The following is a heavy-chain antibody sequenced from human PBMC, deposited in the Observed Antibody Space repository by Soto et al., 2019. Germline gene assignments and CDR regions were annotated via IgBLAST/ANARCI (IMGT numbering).Heavy chain of an antibody. CDR1: GFTFSSYV. CDR2: ISGSGGST. Sequence: EVQLLESGGGLVQPGGSLRLSCAASGFTFSSYVMSWVRQAPGKGLEWVSVISGSGGSTYYADSVKGRFTISRDNSKNPLYLQMNSLRAEDTAVYYWANHLWFGELSNWGQGTLVTVSS. CDR3: ANHLWFGELSN. J-gene: IGHJ4*02. V-gene: IGHV3-23*01. D-gene: IGHD3-10*01.